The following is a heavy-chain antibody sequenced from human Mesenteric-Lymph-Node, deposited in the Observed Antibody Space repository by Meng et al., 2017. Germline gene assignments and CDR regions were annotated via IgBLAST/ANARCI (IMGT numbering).Heavy chain of an antibody. Sequence: VQLEQSGAGVQKPGASVKVSCKASGYSFSSYPMHWVRQAPGQRLEWMGWINAGNGDTRYPQRFQDRVSLTRDTSATTVYMDLSSLTSEDTAIYYCARERSSSGEDHWGQGTLVTVSS. D-gene: IGHD2-15*01. CDR3: ARERSSSGEDH. J-gene: IGHJ4*02. CDR2: INAGNGDT. V-gene: IGHV1-3*01. CDR1: GYSFSSYP.